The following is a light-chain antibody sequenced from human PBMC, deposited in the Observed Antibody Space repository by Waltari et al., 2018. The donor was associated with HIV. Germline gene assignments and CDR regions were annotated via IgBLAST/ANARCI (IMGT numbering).Light chain of an antibody. J-gene: IGKJ5*01. V-gene: IGKV3-11*01. CDR2: DAS. CDR1: QSVSSF. CDR3: QQRRDWPLT. Sequence: EILLTQSPASLSLSPGERATLSCRASQSVSSFLAWYQQKAGQAPRLLIFDASQRAAGIPARFCGSGSGTDFTLSISSLEPEDFAVYYCQQRRDWPLTFGRGTRLEIK.